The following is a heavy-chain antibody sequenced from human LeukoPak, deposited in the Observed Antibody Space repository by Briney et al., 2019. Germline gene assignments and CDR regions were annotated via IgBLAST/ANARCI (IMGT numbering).Heavy chain of an antibody. Sequence: GGSLRLSCAASGLRFTSYWMSWVRQAPEKGLEWVANINQGGNTVNYVDSVKGRVSISRDNANNALFLQMHSLRFEDTAIYYCATTFPYCGDGTCKLGGQGAQVTVSS. CDR1: GLRFTSYW. J-gene: IGHJ4*02. CDR2: INQGGNTV. V-gene: IGHV3-7*01. CDR3: ATTFPYCGDGTCKL. D-gene: IGHD2-15*01.